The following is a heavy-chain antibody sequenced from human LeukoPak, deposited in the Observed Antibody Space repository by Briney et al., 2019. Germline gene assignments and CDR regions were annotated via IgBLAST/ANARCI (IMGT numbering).Heavy chain of an antibody. CDR3: CTQVVSTYYYGMDV. V-gene: IGHV1-2*02. J-gene: IGHJ6*02. Sequence: ASVKVSFKASGYTFTGYYMHWVRQAPGQGLEWMGWINPNSGGTNYAQKFQGRVTMTRDMSISTAYMELSRLRSDDTAVYYCCTQVVSTYYYGMDVWGQGTTVTVSS. CDR2: INPNSGGT. D-gene: IGHD6-13*01. CDR1: GYTFTGYY.